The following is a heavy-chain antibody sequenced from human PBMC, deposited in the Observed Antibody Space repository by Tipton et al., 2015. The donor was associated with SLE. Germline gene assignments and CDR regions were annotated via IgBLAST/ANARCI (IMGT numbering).Heavy chain of an antibody. J-gene: IGHJ4*02. D-gene: IGHD6-13*01. CDR1: GGSFSGYY. CDR2: INHSGST. CDR3: ARLRAIAAAGIFDY. Sequence: LRLSCAVYGGSFSGYYWSWIRQPPGKGLEWIGEINHSGSTNYNPSLKSRVTISVDTSKNQFSLKLSSVTAADTAVYYCARLRAIAAAGIFDYWGQGTLVTVSS. V-gene: IGHV4-34*01.